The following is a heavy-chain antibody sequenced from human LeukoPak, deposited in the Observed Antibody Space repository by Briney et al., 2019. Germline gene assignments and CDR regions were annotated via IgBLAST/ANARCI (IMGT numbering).Heavy chain of an antibody. CDR3: ARRNRDGYNYGFDY. V-gene: IGHV1-3*01. Sequence: ASLKVSCKASGYTFTSYAMHWVRQAPGQRLEWMGWINAGNGNTKYSQKFQGRVTITRDTSASTAYMELSSLRSEDTAVYYCARRNRDGYNYGFDYWGQGTLVTVSS. CDR2: INAGNGNT. D-gene: IGHD5-24*01. CDR1: GYTFTSYA. J-gene: IGHJ4*02.